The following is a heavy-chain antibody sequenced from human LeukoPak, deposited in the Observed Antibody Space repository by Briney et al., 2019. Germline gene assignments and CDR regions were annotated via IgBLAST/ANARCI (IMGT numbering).Heavy chain of an antibody. V-gene: IGHV4-30-4*08. CDR3: ARWDIVVVPAASDC. CDR2: IYYSGST. J-gene: IGHJ4*02. Sequence: SQTLSLTCTVSGGSISSGDYYWSWIRQPPGKGLEWIGYIYYSGSTYYNPSLKSRVTISVDTSKNQYSLKLSSVTAADTAVYYCARWDIVVVPAASDCWGQGTLVTVSS. CDR1: GGSISSGDYY. D-gene: IGHD2-2*01.